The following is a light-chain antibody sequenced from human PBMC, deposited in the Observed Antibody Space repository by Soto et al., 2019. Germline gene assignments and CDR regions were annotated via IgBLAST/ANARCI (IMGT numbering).Light chain of an antibody. CDR3: KHYFSAPT. CDR1: QSVSSSY. CDR2: GAS. J-gene: IGKJ1*01. Sequence: EIVLTLSPGTLPLSPGERATLSCRASQSVSSSYLAWYQQKPGQAPSLLIYGASSRPTGITDRFSGSGSGTDLPRTSIRLEPEDFAVYYCKHYFSAPTFGQGTKVEIK. V-gene: IGKV3-20*01.